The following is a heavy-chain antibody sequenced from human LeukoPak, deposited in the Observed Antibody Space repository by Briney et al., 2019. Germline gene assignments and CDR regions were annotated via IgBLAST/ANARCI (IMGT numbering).Heavy chain of an antibody. CDR3: ARDLKPNWGYYFDY. CDR1: GYTFTDYY. J-gene: IGHJ4*02. Sequence: ASVKVSCKASGYTFTDYYVHWVRQAPGQGLEWMGWINPYSGARNYAQKFKGRVTMTRDTSISTAYMELSRLISDDTAVYYCARDLKPNWGYYFDYWGQGTLVTVSS. V-gene: IGHV1-2*02. D-gene: IGHD7-27*01. CDR2: INPYSGAR.